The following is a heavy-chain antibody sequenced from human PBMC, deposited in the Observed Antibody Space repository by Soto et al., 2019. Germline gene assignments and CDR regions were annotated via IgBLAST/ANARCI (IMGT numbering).Heavy chain of an antibody. V-gene: IGHV1-18*01. Sequence: ASVKVSCKASGYTFTSYGISWVRQAPGQGVEWMGWISAYNGNTSYAQKLQDRVTMTTDTSTSTAYMELRSLRSDDTAVYYCAREGSIVLMVYATNYYYYGMDVWG. D-gene: IGHD2-8*01. CDR2: ISAYNGNT. CDR1: GYTFTSYG. J-gene: IGHJ6*01. CDR3: AREGSIVLMVYATNYYYYGMDV.